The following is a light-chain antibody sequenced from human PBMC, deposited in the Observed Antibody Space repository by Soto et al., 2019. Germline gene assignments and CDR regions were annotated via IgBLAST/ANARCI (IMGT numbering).Light chain of an antibody. Sequence: DIQMTQSPSTLSASVGDRVTITCRASQSISKWVAWYQQKPGEAPELLIYDASNLQSGIPARFSGSGSGTDFTLTISSLEPEDFALYYCQQRRNWPLTFGQGTRLEIK. CDR1: QSISKW. J-gene: IGKJ5*01. V-gene: IGKV1-5*01. CDR2: DAS. CDR3: QQRRNWPLT.